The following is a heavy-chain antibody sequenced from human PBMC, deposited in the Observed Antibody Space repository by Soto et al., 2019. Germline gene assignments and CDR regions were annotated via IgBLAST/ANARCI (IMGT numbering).Heavy chain of an antibody. D-gene: IGHD3-10*01. CDR1: GGTFSSYA. J-gene: IGHJ5*02. CDR3: ARGGYGSGSRGFDP. Sequence: QVQLVQSGAEVKKPGSSVKVSCKASGGTFSSYAISWVRQAPGQGLEWMGGIIPIFGTANYAQKFQGRVTITADEATSRADVELSSLRSEDTAVYYCARGGYGSGSRGFDPWGQGTLVTVSS. V-gene: IGHV1-69*12. CDR2: IIPIFGTA.